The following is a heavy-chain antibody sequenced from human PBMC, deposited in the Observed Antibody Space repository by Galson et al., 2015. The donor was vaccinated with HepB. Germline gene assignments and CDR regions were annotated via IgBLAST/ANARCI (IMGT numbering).Heavy chain of an antibody. D-gene: IGHD6-13*01. CDR2: INAGNGNT. CDR3: ARGPHPNIAPYWFDP. J-gene: IGHJ5*02. V-gene: IGHV1-3*01. CDR1: GSIFTGHY. Sequence: SVTVSCKASGSIFTGHYMHWVRQAPGQRLEWMGWINAGNGNTKYSQKFQGRVTITRDTSASTAYMELSSLRSEDTAVYYCARGPHPNIAPYWFDPWGQGTLVTVSS.